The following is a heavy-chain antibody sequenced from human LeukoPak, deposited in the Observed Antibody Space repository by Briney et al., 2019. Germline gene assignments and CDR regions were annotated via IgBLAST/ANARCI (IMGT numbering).Heavy chain of an antibody. CDR3: ARDGGEWELDY. D-gene: IGHD1-26*01. J-gene: IGHJ4*02. CDR1: GFTFSNYG. CDR2: ISKSDSTI. Sequence: RGSLRLSCAASGFTFSNYGMSWVRQAPGKGLEWVSYISKSDSTIYYADSVKGRFTISRDNAKNSLYLQMNSLRAEDTAVYYCARDGGEWELDYWGQGTLVTVSS. V-gene: IGHV3-48*04.